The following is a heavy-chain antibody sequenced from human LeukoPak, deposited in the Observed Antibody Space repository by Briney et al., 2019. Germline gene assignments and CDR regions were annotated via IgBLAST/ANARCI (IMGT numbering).Heavy chain of an antibody. CDR2: IYTSGST. J-gene: IGHJ2*01. CDR1: GDSISSYY. Sequence: PSETLSLTCTVSGDSISSYYWSWIRQPAGKGLEWIGRIYTSGSTNYNPSLKSRVTISVDKSKNQFSLKLSSVTAADTAVYYCARDVAGRDGSLRYFDVWGRGTLVTVPS. CDR3: ARDVAGRDGSLRYFDV. D-gene: IGHD5-24*01. V-gene: IGHV4-4*07.